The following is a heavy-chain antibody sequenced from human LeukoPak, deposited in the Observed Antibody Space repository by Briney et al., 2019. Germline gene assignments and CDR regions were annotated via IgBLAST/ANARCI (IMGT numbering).Heavy chain of an antibody. CDR3: ARESFRGLRDY. CDR1: GYTFTSYA. CDR2: INAGNGNT. J-gene: IGHJ4*02. V-gene: IGHV1-3*01. Sequence: ASVKVSCEASGYTFTSYAMHWVRQAPGQRLEWMGWINAGNGNTKYSQKFQGRVTITRDTSASTAYMELSSLRSEDTAVYYCARESFRGLRDYWGQGTLVTVSS. D-gene: IGHD3-10*01.